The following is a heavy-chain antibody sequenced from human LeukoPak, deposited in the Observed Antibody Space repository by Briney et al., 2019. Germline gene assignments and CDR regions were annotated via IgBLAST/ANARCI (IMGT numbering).Heavy chain of an antibody. Sequence: RGSLRLSCAASGFTFSSYAMSWVRQAPGKGLEWVSAISGSGGSTYYADSVKGRFTISRDNSKNTLYLQTNSLRAEDTAVYYCAKCWVSGSYGGYFDYWGQGTLVTVSS. CDR2: ISGSGGST. D-gene: IGHD3-10*01. CDR1: GFTFSSYA. CDR3: AKCWVSGSYGGYFDY. J-gene: IGHJ4*02. V-gene: IGHV3-23*01.